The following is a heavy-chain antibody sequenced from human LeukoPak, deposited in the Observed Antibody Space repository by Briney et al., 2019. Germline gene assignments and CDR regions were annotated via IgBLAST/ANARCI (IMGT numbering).Heavy chain of an antibody. V-gene: IGHV1-69*06. CDR2: IIPIFGTA. J-gene: IGHJ3*02. Sequence: SVKVSCKASGGTFSSYAISWVRQAHGQGLDWMGGIIPIFGTANYAQKFQGRVTITADTSTGTAYMELRSLRSDDTAVYYCARYITMITLFDIWGQGTMVTVSS. D-gene: IGHD3-22*01. CDR1: GGTFSSYA. CDR3: ARYITMITLFDI.